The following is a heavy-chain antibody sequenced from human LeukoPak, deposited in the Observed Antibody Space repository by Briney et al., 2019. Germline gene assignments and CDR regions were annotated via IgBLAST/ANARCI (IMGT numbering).Heavy chain of an antibody. CDR1: GFTFSSYW. Sequence: GGSLRLSCAASGFTFSSYWMSWVRQAPGKGLEWVANIKQDGGEKYYVESVKGRFTISRDNVKNSLYLQMNSLRVEDTAVYYCAKDQKSSSSSEFDYWGRGTLVTVSS. V-gene: IGHV3-7*01. D-gene: IGHD6-6*01. CDR3: AKDQKSSSSSEFDY. CDR2: IKQDGGEK. J-gene: IGHJ4*02.